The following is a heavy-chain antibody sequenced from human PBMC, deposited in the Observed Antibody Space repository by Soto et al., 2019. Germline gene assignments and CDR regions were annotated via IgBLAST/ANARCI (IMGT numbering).Heavy chain of an antibody. J-gene: IGHJ6*02. CDR1: GFTFSSYS. V-gene: IGHV3-21*01. D-gene: IGHD2-2*01. CDR3: ARDLVVANDYYYYGMDV. Sequence: GGSLRLSCAASGFTFSSYSMNWVRQAPGKGLEWVSSISSSSSYIYYADSVKGRFTISRDNAKNSLYLQMNSLRAEDTAVYYCARDLVVANDYYYYGMDVRGQGTTVTVSS. CDR2: ISSSSSYI.